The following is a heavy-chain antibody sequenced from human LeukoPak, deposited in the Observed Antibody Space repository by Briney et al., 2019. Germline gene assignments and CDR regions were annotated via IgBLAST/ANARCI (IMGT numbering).Heavy chain of an antibody. CDR3: ARSLYYYDSSGYYFSSNFDY. CDR1: GGTFSSYA. Sequence: SVKVSCKASGGTFSSYAISWVRQAPGQGLEWMGGVIPIFGTANYAQKFQDRVTITADESTSTAYMELSSLRSEDTAVYYRARSLYYYDSSGYYFSSNFDYWGQGTLVTVSS. D-gene: IGHD3-22*01. J-gene: IGHJ4*02. V-gene: IGHV1-69*13. CDR2: VIPIFGTA.